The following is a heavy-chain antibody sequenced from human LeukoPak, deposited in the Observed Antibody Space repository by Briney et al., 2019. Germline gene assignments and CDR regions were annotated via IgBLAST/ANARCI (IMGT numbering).Heavy chain of an antibody. CDR3: ARGPKPELRYFDWLEGYYYGMDV. J-gene: IGHJ6*02. CDR2: ISSSGSTI. CDR1: GFTFSDYY. Sequence: GGSLRLSCAASGFTFSDYYMSWIRQAPGKGLEWVSYISSSGSTIYYADSAKGRFTISRDNAKNSLYLQMNSLRAEDTAVYYCARGPKPELRYFDWLEGYYYGMDVWGQGTTVTVSS. D-gene: IGHD3-9*01. V-gene: IGHV3-11*01.